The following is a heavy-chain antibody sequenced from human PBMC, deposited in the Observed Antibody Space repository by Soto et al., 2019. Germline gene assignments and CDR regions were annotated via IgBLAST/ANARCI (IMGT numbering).Heavy chain of an antibody. D-gene: IGHD1-20*01. J-gene: IGHJ4*02. CDR1: GFTFSSYA. Sequence: GGSLRLSCAASGFTFSSYAMNWVRQAPGKGLEWVAAISGSGGSTYYADSVKGRFTTSRDSSKNTLYLQMNSLRGEDTAVFYCAKGGIITGTAIDYWGQGTLVTVSS. CDR3: AKGGIITGTAIDY. CDR2: ISGSGGST. V-gene: IGHV3-23*01.